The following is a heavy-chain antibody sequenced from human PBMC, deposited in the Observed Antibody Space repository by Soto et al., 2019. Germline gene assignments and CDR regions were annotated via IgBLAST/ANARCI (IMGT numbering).Heavy chain of an antibody. CDR1: GYTFTSYA. CDR2: INAGNGNT. Sequence: QVQLVQSGAEVKKPGASVKVSCKASGYTFTSYAMHWVRQAPGERLEWMGWINAGNGNTKYSQKFQGRVTITRDTSASTAYMELSSLRSEDTAVYYCARPHFSSSYYFDYWGQGTLVTVSS. D-gene: IGHD6-13*01. V-gene: IGHV1-3*01. CDR3: ARPHFSSSYYFDY. J-gene: IGHJ4*02.